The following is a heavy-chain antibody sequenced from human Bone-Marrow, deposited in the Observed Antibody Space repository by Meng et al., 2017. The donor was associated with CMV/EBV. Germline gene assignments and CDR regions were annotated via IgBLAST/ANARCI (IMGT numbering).Heavy chain of an antibody. CDR1: GFTFSSYD. CDR3: ARVKSSSWFFDY. V-gene: IGHV3-13*01. D-gene: IGHD6-13*01. J-gene: IGHJ4*02. CDR2: IGTAGDT. Sequence: GGSLRLSCAASGFTFSSYDMHWVRQATGKGLEWVSAIGTAGDTYYPGSVKGRFTISRDNAKNSLYLQMNSLRAEDTAVYYCARVKSSSWFFDYWGQGTLVTVSS.